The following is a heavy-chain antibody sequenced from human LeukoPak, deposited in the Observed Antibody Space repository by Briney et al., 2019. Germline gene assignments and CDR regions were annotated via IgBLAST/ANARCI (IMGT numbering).Heavy chain of an antibody. V-gene: IGHV1-2*06. CDR3: ASALGARTPIDDY. D-gene: IGHD6-6*01. CDR1: GYTFTGYY. J-gene: IGHJ4*02. CDR2: INPNSGGT. Sequence: ASEKVSCKASGYTFTGYYMHWVRQAPGQGLEWMGRINPNSGGTNYAQKFQGRVTMTRDTSISTAYMELSRLRSDDTAVYYCASALGARTPIDDYRGQGTLVTVSS.